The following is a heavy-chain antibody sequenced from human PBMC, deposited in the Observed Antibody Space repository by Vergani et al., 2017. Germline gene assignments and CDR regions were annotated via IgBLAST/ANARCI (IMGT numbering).Heavy chain of an antibody. V-gene: IGHV3-74*01. D-gene: IGHD5-24*01. Sequence: EVQLVESGGGLVQPGGSLRLSCAASGFTFSSYWMHWVRQAPGKGLVWVSRINSDGSSTSYADSVKGRFTISRDNAKNTLYLQMNSLRAEDTAVYYCAREERWLQLGGMDVWGQGTTVTVSS. CDR2: INSDGSST. CDR3: AREERWLQLGGMDV. CDR1: GFTFSSYW. J-gene: IGHJ6*02.